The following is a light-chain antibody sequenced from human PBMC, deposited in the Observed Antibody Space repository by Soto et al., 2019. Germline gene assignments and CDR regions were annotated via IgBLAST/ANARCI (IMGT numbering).Light chain of an antibody. CDR3: QQYNSYPWT. J-gene: IGKJ1*01. CDR2: KAS. V-gene: IGKV1-5*03. Sequence: DIRMTQSPSTLSASVGDRVTITCRASQSISSWLAWYQQKPGKAPKLLIYKASSLESGVPPRFSGSGSGTEFTLTISSLQTDDFATYYCQQYNSYPWTFGQGTKVEIK. CDR1: QSISSW.